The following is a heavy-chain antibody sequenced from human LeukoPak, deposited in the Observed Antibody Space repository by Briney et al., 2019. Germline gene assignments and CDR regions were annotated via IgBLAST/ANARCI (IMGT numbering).Heavy chain of an antibody. J-gene: IGHJ5*02. CDR2: INHSGST. CDR3: ARGRLKYYYGSGSYYRWFDP. CDR1: GGSFSGYY. D-gene: IGHD3-10*01. V-gene: IGHV4-34*01. Sequence: PSETLSLTCAVYGGSFSGYYWSWIRQPPGKGLEWIGEINHSGSTNYNPSLTSRVTISVDTSKNQFALKLSSVTAADTAVYYCARGRLKYYYGSGSYYRWFDPWGQGALVTVSS.